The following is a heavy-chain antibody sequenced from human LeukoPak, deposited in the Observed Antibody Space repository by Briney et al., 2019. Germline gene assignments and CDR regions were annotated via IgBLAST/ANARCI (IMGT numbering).Heavy chain of an antibody. CDR1: GFNFNMFA. V-gene: IGHV3-23*01. CDR2: LSRGGGTT. J-gene: IGHJ4*02. CDR3: AKEQRIRHCSEGVCMEGYYFDY. D-gene: IGHD2-8*01. Sequence: QPGGSLRLSCTGSGFNFNMFAMNWVRQAPGQGREWVSGLSRGGGTTNYADSVKGRFTISRDKSKNMVFLQMNSLRPEDTAVYYCAKEQRIRHCSEGVCMEGYYFDYWGQGSLVTVSS.